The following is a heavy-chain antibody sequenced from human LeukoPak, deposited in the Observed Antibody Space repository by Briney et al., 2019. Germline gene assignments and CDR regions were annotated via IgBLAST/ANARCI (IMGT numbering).Heavy chain of an antibody. Sequence: SETLSLTCSVSGASISSYNWGWIRQPPGKGLEWIGHFYYSGSPNYTPSPRSRLTMSVNTSKNQFSLRLASATAADTALYYCATYYDSGVYYPFWGLGILVTVSS. J-gene: IGHJ4*02. CDR2: FYYSGSP. CDR1: GASISSYN. V-gene: IGHV4-59*08. D-gene: IGHD3-22*01. CDR3: ATYYDSGVYYPF.